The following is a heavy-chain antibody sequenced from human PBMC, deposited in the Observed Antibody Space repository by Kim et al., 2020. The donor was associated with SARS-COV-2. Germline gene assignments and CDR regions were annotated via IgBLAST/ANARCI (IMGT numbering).Heavy chain of an antibody. CDR1: GFTFSSYG. CDR3: AKESGSGSYYAWTYYYYGMDV. J-gene: IGHJ6*02. D-gene: IGHD3-10*01. V-gene: IGHV3-30*18. CDR2: ISYDGSNK. Sequence: GGSLRLSCAASGFTFSSYGMHWVRQAPGKGLEWVAVISYDGSNKYYADSVKGRFTISRDNSKNTLYLQMNSLRAEDTAVYYCAKESGSGSYYAWTYYYYGMDVLGPGTTVTVSS.